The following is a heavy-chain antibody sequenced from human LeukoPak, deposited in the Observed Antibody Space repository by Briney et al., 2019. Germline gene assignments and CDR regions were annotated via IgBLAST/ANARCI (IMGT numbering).Heavy chain of an antibody. J-gene: IGHJ6*02. CDR1: GGTFSSYA. CDR2: IIPILGIA. D-gene: IGHD2-15*01. CDR3: ARDRNRYCSGGSCYPGEDV. V-gene: IGHV1-69*04. Sequence: GASVKVSCKASGGTFSSYAISWVRQAPGQGLEWMARIIPILGIANYAQKFQGRVTITADKSTSTAYMELSSLRSDDTAVYYCARDRNRYCSGGSCYPGEDVWGQGTTVTVSS.